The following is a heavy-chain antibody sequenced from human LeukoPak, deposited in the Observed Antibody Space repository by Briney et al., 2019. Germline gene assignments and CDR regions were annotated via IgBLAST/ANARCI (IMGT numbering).Heavy chain of an antibody. CDR1: GLTFSSYW. CDR2: IKQDGSEK. J-gene: IGHJ6*03. V-gene: IGHV3-7*01. CDR3: AKGGGYEAQYYYYYLDV. Sequence: GGSLRLSCAASGLTFSSYWMSWVRQAPGKGLEWVANIKQDGSEKDYVDSVKGRFTISRDTAKNSLYLQMNSLRAEDTAVYYCAKGGGYEAQYYYYYLDVWGKGTTVTISS. D-gene: IGHD5-12*01.